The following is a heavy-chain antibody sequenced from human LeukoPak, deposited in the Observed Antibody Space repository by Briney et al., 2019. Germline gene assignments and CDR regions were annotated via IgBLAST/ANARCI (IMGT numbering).Heavy chain of an antibody. CDR1: GFTFSSYA. CDR3: AKVESSGWFTNYYYGMDV. CDR2: ISGSGGGT. J-gene: IGHJ6*02. V-gene: IGHV3-23*01. D-gene: IGHD6-19*01. Sequence: GGSPRLSCAASGFTFSSYAMSWVRQVPGKGLEWVSAISGSGGGTYYADSVKGRFTISRDNSKNTLYLQMNSLRAEDTAIYYCAKVESSGWFTNYYYGMDVWGQGTTVTVSS.